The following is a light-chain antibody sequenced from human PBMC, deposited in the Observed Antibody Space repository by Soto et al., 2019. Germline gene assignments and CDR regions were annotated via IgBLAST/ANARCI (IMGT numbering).Light chain of an antibody. J-gene: IGKJ5*01. CDR3: QQSYNIPPT. V-gene: IGKV1-39*01. CDR1: QSISNY. CDR2: AAT. Sequence: DIQMTQSPSSLSASVVGRFTLTFLASQSISNYLNWYQQKAGMAPKLLIYAATTLQRGVPSRFSGSGSGTDFTLTITSLQPEDFAIYFCQQSYNIPPTFGQGTRLEIK.